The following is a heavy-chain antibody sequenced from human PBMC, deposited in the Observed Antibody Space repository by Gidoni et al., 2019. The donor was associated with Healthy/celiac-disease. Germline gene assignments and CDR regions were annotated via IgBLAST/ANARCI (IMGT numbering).Heavy chain of an antibody. J-gene: IGHJ6*03. CDR1: GSTFTSYD. Sequence: QVQLVQSGAEVKKPGASVKASCRASGSTFTSYDINWVRQATGQGLEWMGWMNPNSGNTGYAQKFQGRVTMTRNTSISTAYMELSSLRSEDTAVYYCATYGSGSYYNVGYYYYYMDVWGKGTTVTVSS. CDR2: MNPNSGNT. D-gene: IGHD3-10*01. CDR3: ATYGSGSYYNVGYYYYYMDV. V-gene: IGHV1-8*01.